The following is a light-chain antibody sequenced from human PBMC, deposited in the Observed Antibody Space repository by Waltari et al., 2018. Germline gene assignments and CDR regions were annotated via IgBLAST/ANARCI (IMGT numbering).Light chain of an antibody. V-gene: IGKV1-6*02. J-gene: IGKJ1*01. Sequence: AIQMTQSPSSLSASVGDRVTISCRASQGIGNDLVWYQQKPGTAPKLLIYATSTLQSGVPSRFSGSGSGTDFTLTISSLQPEDVATYYCLQDYKYPRTFGQGTKVEIK. CDR1: QGIGND. CDR3: LQDYKYPRT. CDR2: ATS.